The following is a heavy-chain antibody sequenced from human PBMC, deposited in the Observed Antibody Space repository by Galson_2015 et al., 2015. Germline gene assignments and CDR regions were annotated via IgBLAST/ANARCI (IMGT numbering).Heavy chain of an antibody. J-gene: IGHJ5*02. CDR2: TYYRSNWYS. Sequence: CAISGDSASSHAAAWNWIRQSPWRGLEWLGRTYYRSNWYSDYTVSMKSRMIFNRDISKNQVSLQLNYVTPEDTAIYYCARCVQGVMPTEARQNWFDLWGQGTLVTVSS. V-gene: IGHV6-1*01. CDR1: GDSASSHAAA. D-gene: IGHD1-1*01. CDR3: ARCVQGVMPTEARQNWFDL.